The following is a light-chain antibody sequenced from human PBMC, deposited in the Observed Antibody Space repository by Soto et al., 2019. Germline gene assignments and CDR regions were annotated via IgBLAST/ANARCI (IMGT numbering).Light chain of an antibody. CDR2: GAS. Sequence: DIVLTQSPGTLSLSPGKRATLSCRASQSVTSSYLAWYQQKPGQAPRLLIYGASSRATGIPDRFSGSGSGTDFTLTISGLEPEDFAVYYCHQYDTSPRTFGQGTRVEI. J-gene: IGKJ1*01. CDR1: QSVTSSY. V-gene: IGKV3-20*01. CDR3: HQYDTSPRT.